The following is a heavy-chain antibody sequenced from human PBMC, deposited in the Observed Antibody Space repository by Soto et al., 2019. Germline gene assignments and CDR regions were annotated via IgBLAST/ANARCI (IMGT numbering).Heavy chain of an antibody. CDR3: ARVGPGGWFDP. D-gene: IGHD3-16*01. J-gene: IGHJ5*02. CDR2: INAGNGNT. V-gene: IGHV1-3*01. CDR1: GYTFTSYA. Sequence: GASVKVSCKASGYTFTSYAMHWVRQAPGQRLEWMGWINAGNGNTKYSQKFQGRVTITRDTSASTAYMELSSLRSEDTAVYYCARVGPGGWFDPWGQGTLVNVSS.